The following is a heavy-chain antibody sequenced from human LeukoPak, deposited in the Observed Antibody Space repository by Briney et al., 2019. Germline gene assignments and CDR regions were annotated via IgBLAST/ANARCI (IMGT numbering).Heavy chain of an antibody. CDR2: IIPIFGTA. Sequence: ASVKVSCKASGGTFSSYAISWVRQAPGQGLEWMGGIIPIFGTANYAQKFQGRVTITADESTSTANMELSGLRSEDTAVYYCARGGTAMTYYYYYGMDVWGQGTTVTVSS. D-gene: IGHD5-18*01. J-gene: IGHJ6*02. CDR1: GGTFSSYA. V-gene: IGHV1-69*13. CDR3: ARGGTAMTYYYYYGMDV.